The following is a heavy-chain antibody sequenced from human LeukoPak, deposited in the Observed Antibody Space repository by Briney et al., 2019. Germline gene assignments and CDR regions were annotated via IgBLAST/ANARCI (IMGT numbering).Heavy chain of an antibody. D-gene: IGHD2-2*01. J-gene: IGHJ4*02. CDR1: GFTFSSYW. V-gene: IGHV3-7*03. Sequence: GGSLRLSCAASGFTFSSYWMSWVRQAPGKGLEWVANIKQDGSEKYYVDSVKGRFTISRDNAKNSLYLQMNSLRAEDTAVYYCAKSHRGHCSTTTCDDEGDYWGQGTLVTVSS. CDR3: AKSHRGHCSTTTCDDEGDY. CDR2: IKQDGSEK.